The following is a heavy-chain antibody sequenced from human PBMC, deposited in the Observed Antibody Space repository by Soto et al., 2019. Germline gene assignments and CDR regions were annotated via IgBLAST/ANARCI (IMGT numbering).Heavy chain of an antibody. Sequence: PSEALSRTRERRGGSVSIYYWRWIRQPPGKGLEWVGYIYNSGSTNYNPSLKSRVTISVDTSKNQFSLKLNSVISADTAVYYCARGHRDGYRSVSLDSWGRATLVTVSS. CDR1: GGSVSIYY. CDR3: ARGHRDGYRSVSLDS. J-gene: IGHJ4*02. D-gene: IGHD5-12*01. CDR2: IYNSGST. V-gene: IGHV4-59*02.